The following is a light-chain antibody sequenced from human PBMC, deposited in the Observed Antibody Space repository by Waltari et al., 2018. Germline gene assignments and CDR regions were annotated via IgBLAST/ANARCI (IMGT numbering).Light chain of an antibody. Sequence: SYELTQPLSVSVALGQTAIITCGGHNIGTKSVSWYQQKPGQAPVVVLYRDTSRPSEVAERISGSNSGNTATLTIIRAQVADEADYYCQVWDTNTRVCGRGTKVTVL. V-gene: IGLV3-9*01. CDR2: RDT. CDR3: QVWDTNTRV. CDR1: NIGTKS. J-gene: IGLJ3*02.